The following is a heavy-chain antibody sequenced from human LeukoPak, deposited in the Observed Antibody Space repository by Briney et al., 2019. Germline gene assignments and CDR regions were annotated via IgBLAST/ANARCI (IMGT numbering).Heavy chain of an antibody. CDR1: GFTFDDYA. D-gene: IGHD6-19*01. CDR2: ISWNSGSI. V-gene: IGHV3-9*01. J-gene: IGHJ4*02. Sequence: GGSLRLSCAAPGFTFDDYAMHWVRQAPGKGLEWVSGISWNSGSIGYADSVKGRFTISRDNAKNSLYLQMNSLRAEDTASYYCAKAVIAVAGTAHFDYWGQGTLVTVSS. CDR3: AKAVIAVAGTAHFDY.